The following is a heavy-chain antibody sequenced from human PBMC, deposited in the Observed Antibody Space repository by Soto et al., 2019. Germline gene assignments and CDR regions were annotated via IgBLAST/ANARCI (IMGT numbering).Heavy chain of an antibody. D-gene: IGHD2-21*01. V-gene: IGHV3-7*05. CDR1: GFSFSRFW. CDR2: INQDGIMI. Sequence: EVQLVEPGGGLVQPGGSLRLSCAASGFSFSRFWMTWVRQAPGKGLEWVANINQDGIMIHYGDSVEGRFTLSRDNAKNSLYLQLNSLRPEDTAMYYCARDFSPLGEFFLDAFDVWGQGTVVTVSS. CDR3: ARDFSPLGEFFLDAFDV. J-gene: IGHJ3*01.